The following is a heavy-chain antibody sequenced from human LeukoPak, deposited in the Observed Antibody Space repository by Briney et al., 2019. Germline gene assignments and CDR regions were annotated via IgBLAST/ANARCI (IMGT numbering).Heavy chain of an antibody. D-gene: IGHD2-8*01. V-gene: IGHV3-33*01. CDR3: ARAGASNEFDY. J-gene: IGHJ4*02. Sequence: GGSLRLSCAASGFTSTSYGMHWVRQAPGKGLEWVAVIWSDGSKTYYVDSVKGRFTISRDYSKNTLYLQMSSLRAEDTAVYYCARAGASNEFDYWGQGTLVAVSS. CDR2: IWSDGSKT. CDR1: GFTSTSYG.